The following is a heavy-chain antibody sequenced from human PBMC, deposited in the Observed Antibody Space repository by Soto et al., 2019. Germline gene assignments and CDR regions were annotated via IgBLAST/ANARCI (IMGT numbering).Heavy chain of an antibody. CDR3: ARGPLLRFLEWLSKLSTTLYYGMDV. CDR1: GYTFTSYD. D-gene: IGHD3-3*01. CDR2: MNPNSGNT. V-gene: IGHV1-8*01. Sequence: QVQLVQSGAEVKKPGASVKVSCKASGYTFTSYDINWVRQATGQGLEWMGWMNPNSGNTGYAQKFQGRVTMHRNTSISTAYMELSSLRSEDTAVYYCARGPLLRFLEWLSKLSTTLYYGMDVWGQGTTVTVSS. J-gene: IGHJ6*02.